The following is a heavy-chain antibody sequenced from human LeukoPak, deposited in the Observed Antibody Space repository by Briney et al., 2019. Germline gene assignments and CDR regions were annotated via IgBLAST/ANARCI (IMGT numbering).Heavy chain of an antibody. J-gene: IGHJ4*02. D-gene: IGHD3-3*01. CDR1: GGTFTSYA. CDR3: ARDRDFWSGYYAIGGFDY. Sequence: SVKVSCKASGGTFTSYAISWVRQAPGQGREWMGRIIPIFGTANYAQKFQGRVTITTEEYTSTAYMELSSLRSEDTAVYYCARDRDFWSGYYAIGGFDYWGQGTLVTVSS. CDR2: IIPIFGTA. V-gene: IGHV1-69*05.